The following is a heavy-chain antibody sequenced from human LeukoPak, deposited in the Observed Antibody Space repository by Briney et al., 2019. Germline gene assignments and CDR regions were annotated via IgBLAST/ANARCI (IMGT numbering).Heavy chain of an antibody. Sequence: SETLSLTCTVSGASISSNSYYWGWIRQPPGRGLEWIGSIYYSGSTYYNPSLKSRITISVDTSKNQFSLKLSSVTAADTAVYYCARNKYYYGSRSYGVPNWFDPWGQGTLVTVSS. D-gene: IGHD3-10*01. V-gene: IGHV4-39*01. CDR2: IYYSGST. CDR3: ARNKYYYGSRSYGVPNWFDP. J-gene: IGHJ5*02. CDR1: GASISSNSYY.